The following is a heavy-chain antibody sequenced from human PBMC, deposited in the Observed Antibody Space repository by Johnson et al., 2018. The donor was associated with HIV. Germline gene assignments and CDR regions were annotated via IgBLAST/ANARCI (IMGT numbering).Heavy chain of an antibody. CDR3: ARDTITMVRGVVDAFDI. V-gene: IGHV3-7*01. CDR1: GFTFRNYW. D-gene: IGHD3-10*01. Sequence: VQLVESGGGVVQPGGSLRLSCAASGFTFRNYWMSWVRQAPGKGLEWVANIKQDGSEKYYVDSVKGRFTISRDNAKNSLYLQMNSLRAEDTAVYYCARDTITMVRGVVDAFDIWGQGTMVTVSS. CDR2: IKQDGSEK. J-gene: IGHJ3*02.